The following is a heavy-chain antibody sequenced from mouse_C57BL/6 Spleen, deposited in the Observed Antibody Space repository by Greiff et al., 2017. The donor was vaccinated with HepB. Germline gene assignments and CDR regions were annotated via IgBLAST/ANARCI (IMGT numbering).Heavy chain of an antibody. CDR2: ISYSGSA. J-gene: IGHJ4*01. Sequence: VQLKESGPGMVKPSQSLSLTCTVTGYSITSGYDWHWIRHFPGNKLEWMGYISYSGSANYNPSLKSRISITHDTSKNHFFLKLNSVTTEDTATYYCARGRTLGAMDYWGQGTSVTVSS. CDR3: ARGRTLGAMDY. D-gene: IGHD4-1*01. V-gene: IGHV3-1*01. CDR1: GYSITSGYD.